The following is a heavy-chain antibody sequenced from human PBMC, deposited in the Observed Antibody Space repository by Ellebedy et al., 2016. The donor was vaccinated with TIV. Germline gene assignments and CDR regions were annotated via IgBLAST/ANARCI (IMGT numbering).Heavy chain of an antibody. CDR3: ARGSVGSSGWYWVGY. Sequence: GGSLRLSXAASGFTFSSYWMSWVRQAPGKGLEWVANIKQDGSEKYYVDSVKGRFTISRDNAKNSLYLQMNSLRAEDTAVYYCARGSVGSSGWYWVGYWGQGTLVTVSS. CDR2: IKQDGSEK. CDR1: GFTFSSYW. J-gene: IGHJ4*02. V-gene: IGHV3-7*01. D-gene: IGHD6-19*01.